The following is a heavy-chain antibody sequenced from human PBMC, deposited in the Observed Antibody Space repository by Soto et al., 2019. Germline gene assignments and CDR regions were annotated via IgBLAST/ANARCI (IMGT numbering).Heavy chain of an antibody. Sequence: QVQLVESGGGVVQPGRSLRLSCAASGFIFSDFGMHWVRQAPGKGLEWVAVIWFDGSQKYYLDSVKGRFTISRDNSKNTLYLQMNSLRPEDTAVYYCARQSLGNIRLRGLDYWGQGTLVTVSS. CDR2: IWFDGSQK. V-gene: IGHV3-33*01. J-gene: IGHJ4*02. CDR3: ARQSLGNIRLRGLDY. CDR1: GFIFSDFG. D-gene: IGHD1-1*01.